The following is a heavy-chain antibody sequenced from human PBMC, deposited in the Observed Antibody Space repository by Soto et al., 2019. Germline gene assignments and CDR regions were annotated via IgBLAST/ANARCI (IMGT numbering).Heavy chain of an antibody. V-gene: IGHV3-74*01. CDR2: ISTDGSIT. CDR3: ARDTDGLHY. Sequence: DVQLVESGGGLVQPGGSLRLSCAASGLIFSNYRMHWVRQAPGKGLVWVSCISTDGSITNYADSVKGRFTVSRDNAKNTLYLQMNSLRAEDTALYYCARDTDGLHYWGQGTMVTVSS. J-gene: IGHJ4*02. CDR1: GLIFSNYR.